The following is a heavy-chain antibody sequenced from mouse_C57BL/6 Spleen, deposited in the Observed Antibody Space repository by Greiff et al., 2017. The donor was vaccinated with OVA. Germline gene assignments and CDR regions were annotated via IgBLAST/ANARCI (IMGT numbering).Heavy chain of an antibody. CDR1: GYTFTDYY. V-gene: IGHV1-26*01. CDR3: ARKATVVPYYFDY. CDR2: INPNNGGT. Sequence: EVKLKHSGPELVKPGASVKISCKASGYTFTDYYMNWVKQSHGKSLEWIGDINPNNGGTSYNQKFKGKATLTVDKSSSTAYMELRSLTSEDSAVYDCARKATVVPYYFDYWGQGTTLTVSS. J-gene: IGHJ2*01. D-gene: IGHD1-1*01.